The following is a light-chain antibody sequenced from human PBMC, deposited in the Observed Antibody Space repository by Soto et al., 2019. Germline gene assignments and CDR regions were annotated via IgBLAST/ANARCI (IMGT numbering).Light chain of an antibody. J-gene: IGLJ2*01. Sequence: QSALTQPPSASGSPGQSVAISCTGTSSDVGGYNYVSWYQQHPGKAPKLMIYEVNKRPSGVPDRFSGSKSGNTASLTVSGLQAEDEADYYCSSYTSITIVVFGGGTKLTVL. CDR3: SSYTSITIVV. CDR2: EVN. V-gene: IGLV2-8*01. CDR1: SSDVGGYNY.